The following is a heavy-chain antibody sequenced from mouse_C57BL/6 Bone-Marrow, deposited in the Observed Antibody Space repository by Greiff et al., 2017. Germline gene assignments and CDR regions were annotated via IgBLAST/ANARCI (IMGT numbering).Heavy chain of an antibody. Sequence: VQLQQSGAELVRPGTSVKVSCKASGYAFTNYLIEWVKQRPGQGLEWIGVINPGSGGTNYNEKFKGKATLTADKSSSTAYMQLSSLTSEDAAVYFCSRLTGASYWYFDVWGTGTTVTVSS. D-gene: IGHD4-1*01. J-gene: IGHJ1*03. CDR3: SRLTGASYWYFDV. V-gene: IGHV1-54*01. CDR2: INPGSGGT. CDR1: GYAFTNYL.